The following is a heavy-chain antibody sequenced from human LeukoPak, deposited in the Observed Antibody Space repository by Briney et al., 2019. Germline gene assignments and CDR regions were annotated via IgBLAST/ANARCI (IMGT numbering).Heavy chain of an antibody. D-gene: IGHD6-13*01. CDR3: ARRSSSRGSDY. J-gene: IGHJ4*02. Sequence: PSETLSLTCTVSGGSISSGGYYWSWIRQHPGKGLEWIGYIYYSGSTYYNPSLKSRVTISVDTSKNQFSLKLSSVTAADTAVYYCARRSSSRGSDYWGQGTLVTVSS. CDR1: GGSISSGGYY. CDR2: IYYSGST. V-gene: IGHV4-31*03.